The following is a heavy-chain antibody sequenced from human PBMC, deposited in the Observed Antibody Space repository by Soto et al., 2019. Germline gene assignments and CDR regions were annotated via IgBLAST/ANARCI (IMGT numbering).Heavy chain of an antibody. D-gene: IGHD3-22*01. CDR3: ARVGYYYDSSCRYWYFDL. CDR1: GYTFTSYY. V-gene: IGHV1-46*01. J-gene: IGHJ2*01. Sequence: QVQLVQSGAEVKKPGASVKVSCKASGYTFTSYYMHWVRQAPGQALEWMGIINPSGGSTSYAQKFQGRVTMTRDTSTSTVYMELSSLRSEDTAVYYFARVGYYYDSSCRYWYFDLWGRGTLVTVSS. CDR2: INPSGGST.